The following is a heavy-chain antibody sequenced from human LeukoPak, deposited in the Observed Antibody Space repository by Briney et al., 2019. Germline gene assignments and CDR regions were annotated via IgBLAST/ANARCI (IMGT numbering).Heavy chain of an antibody. Sequence: GGSLRLSCAASGFTFSSYSMNWVRQAPGKGLEWVSSISSSSSYIYYADSVKGRFTISRDNSKNTLYLQMNSLRAEDTAVYYCAKAPFTFNYYYGMDVWGQGTTVTVSS. J-gene: IGHJ6*02. CDR3: AKAPFTFNYYYGMDV. CDR2: ISSSSSYI. CDR1: GFTFSSYS. V-gene: IGHV3-21*01.